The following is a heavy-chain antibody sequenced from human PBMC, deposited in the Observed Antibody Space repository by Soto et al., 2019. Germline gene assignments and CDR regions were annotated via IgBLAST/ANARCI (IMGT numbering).Heavy chain of an antibody. V-gene: IGHV4-39*07. CDR1: GGSITSSSYY. D-gene: IGHD5-18*01. CDR2: IYHSGST. CDR3: AGWIQLQQYYYYGMDV. Sequence: PSETLSLTCTVSGGSITSSSYYWGWIRQPPGKGLEWIGNIYHSGSTNYNPSLKSRVTISVDKSKNQFSLKLSSVTATDTAVYYCAGWIQLQQYYYYGMDVWGQGTTVTVSS. J-gene: IGHJ6*02.